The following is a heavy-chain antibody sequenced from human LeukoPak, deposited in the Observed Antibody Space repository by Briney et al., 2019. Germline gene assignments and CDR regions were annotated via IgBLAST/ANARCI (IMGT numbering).Heavy chain of an antibody. Sequence: ASVKVSFKASGYTFTIYGISWVRQAPGQGLEWMGWISAYNGNTNYAQKLQGRVTMTTDTSTSTAYMELRSLRSDDTAVYYCARVESKRIAVSDYYYYMDVWGKGTTVTVSS. CDR3: ARVESKRIAVSDYYYYMDV. CDR1: GYTFTIYG. J-gene: IGHJ6*03. CDR2: ISAYNGNT. D-gene: IGHD6-19*01. V-gene: IGHV1-18*01.